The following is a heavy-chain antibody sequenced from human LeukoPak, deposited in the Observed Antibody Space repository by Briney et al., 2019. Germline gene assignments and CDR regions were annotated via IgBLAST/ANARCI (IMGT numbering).Heavy chain of an antibody. CDR1: GYTFTSYG. D-gene: IGHD4-17*01. V-gene: IGHV1-18*01. CDR3: ARGADYGDYVPEDYFDY. J-gene: IGHJ4*02. Sequence: ASVKVSCKASGYTFTSYGISWVRQAPGQGLEWMGWISAYNGNTNYAQKLQGRVTMTTDTSTSTAYMELRSLRSDDTAVYYCARGADYGDYVPEDYFDYWGQGTLVTVSS. CDR2: ISAYNGNT.